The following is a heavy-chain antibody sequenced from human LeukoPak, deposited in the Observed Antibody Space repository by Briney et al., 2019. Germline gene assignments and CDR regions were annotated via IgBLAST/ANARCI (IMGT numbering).Heavy chain of an antibody. CDR1: GFTFSNYE. Sequence: GGSLRLPCAASGFTFSNYEMHWVRLVLGKGLEWVSAIGIAGNTFYAGSVKGRFTISRENAKSSFHLQMNSLGAGDTAVYYCAREGSLSSSDAFDIWGQGTMVTVSS. CDR2: IGIAGNT. V-gene: IGHV3-13*01. D-gene: IGHD6-6*01. CDR3: AREGSLSSSDAFDI. J-gene: IGHJ3*02.